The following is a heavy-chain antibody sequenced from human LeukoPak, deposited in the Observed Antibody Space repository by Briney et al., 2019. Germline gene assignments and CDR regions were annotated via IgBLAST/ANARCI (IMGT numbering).Heavy chain of an antibody. Sequence: PGGSLRLSCAVSGFTFSNDWMHWVRQAPGKGLVWVSRISGDGTTINYADSVKGRFTISRDNAKKTLYLQMDSLRAEDTAVYYCAGTWSFDYWGQGTLVTASS. D-gene: IGHD2-15*01. J-gene: IGHJ4*02. CDR1: GFTFSNDW. CDR3: AGTWSFDY. V-gene: IGHV3-74*01. CDR2: ISGDGTTI.